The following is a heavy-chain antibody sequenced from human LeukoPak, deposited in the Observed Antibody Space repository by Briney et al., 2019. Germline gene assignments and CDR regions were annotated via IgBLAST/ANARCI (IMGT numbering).Heavy chain of an antibody. J-gene: IGHJ3*02. CDR1: GGSISSGGYY. CDR3: ARGYSGSLLDAFDI. V-gene: IGHV4-30-2*02. Sequence: SETLSLTCTVSGGSISSGGYYWSWIRQPPGKGLEWIGYIYHSGSTYYNPSLKSRVTISVDRSKNQFSLKLSSVTAADTAVYYCARGYSGSLLDAFDIWGQGTMVTVSS. CDR2: IYHSGST. D-gene: IGHD1-26*01.